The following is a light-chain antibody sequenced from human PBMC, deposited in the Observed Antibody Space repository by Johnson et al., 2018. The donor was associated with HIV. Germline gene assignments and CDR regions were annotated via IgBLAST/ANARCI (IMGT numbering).Light chain of an antibody. CDR1: SSNIGNNY. CDR2: DNN. CDR3: GTWDSSLSAYV. Sequence: QPVLTQPPSVSAAPRQKVTISCSGSSSNIGNNYVSWYQQLPGTAPKLLIYDNNKRPSGIPDRFSGSKSGTSATLGITGLQTGDEADYYCGTWDSSLSAYVFGTGTNVTVL. V-gene: IGLV1-51*01. J-gene: IGLJ1*01.